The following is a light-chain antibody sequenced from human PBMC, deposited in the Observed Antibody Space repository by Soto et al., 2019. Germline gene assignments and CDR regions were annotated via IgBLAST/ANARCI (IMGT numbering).Light chain of an antibody. CDR1: SSDVGGYNY. Sequence: QSVLTQPRSVSGSPGQSVTISCTGTSSDVGGYNYVSWYQQHPGKAPKLMIYDVSKRPSGVPDRFSGSKSGNTASLTISGLQTEDEADYYCCSYAGGRTYLFGTGTKVTVL. V-gene: IGLV2-11*01. J-gene: IGLJ1*01. CDR3: CSYAGGRTYL. CDR2: DVS.